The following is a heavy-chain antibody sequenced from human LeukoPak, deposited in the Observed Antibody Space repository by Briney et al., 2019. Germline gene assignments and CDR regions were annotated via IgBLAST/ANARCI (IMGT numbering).Heavy chain of an antibody. D-gene: IGHD1-14*01. CDR2: INSDGSSR. CDR3: AKDTSEDRGDY. J-gene: IGHJ4*02. Sequence: PGGSLRLSCAASGFTFSSYWMHWVRQAPGKGLVWVSHINSDGSSRTYADSVKGRFTISRDNAKTSLYLQMNSLRAEDTAVYYCAKDTSEDRGDYWGQGTLVTVSS. V-gene: IGHV3-74*01. CDR1: GFTFSSYW.